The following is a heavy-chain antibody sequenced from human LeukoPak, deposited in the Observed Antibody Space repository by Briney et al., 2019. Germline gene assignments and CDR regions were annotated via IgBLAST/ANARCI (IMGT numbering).Heavy chain of an antibody. J-gene: IGHJ6*03. CDR2: IKQDGSEK. D-gene: IGHD1-14*01. V-gene: IGHV3-7*01. CDR3: ARAVSGYYYYYMDD. CDR1: GFTFSSYW. Sequence: GGSLRLSCAASGFTFSSYWMSWVRQAPGKGLEWVANIKQDGSEKYYVDSVKGRFTISRDNAKNSLYLQMNSLRAEDTAVYYCARAVSGYYYYYMDDWGKGTTVTVSS.